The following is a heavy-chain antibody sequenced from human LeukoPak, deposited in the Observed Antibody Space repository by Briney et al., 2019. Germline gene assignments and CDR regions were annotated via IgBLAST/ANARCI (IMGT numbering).Heavy chain of an antibody. Sequence: GGSLRLSCAASGFTFSSYAMSWVRQAPGKGLEWVSVIYSGDTTYYADSVKDRFTISRDNSKNTLYLQMNSLRVEDTAMYYCARGSGSSDSPWDYWGQGTLVTVSS. V-gene: IGHV3-66*01. CDR3: ARGSGSSDSPWDY. D-gene: IGHD1-26*01. CDR2: IYSGDTT. J-gene: IGHJ4*02. CDR1: GFTFSSYA.